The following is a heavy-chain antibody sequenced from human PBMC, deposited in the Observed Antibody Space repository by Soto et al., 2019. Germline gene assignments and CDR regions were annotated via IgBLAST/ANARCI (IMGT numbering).Heavy chain of an antibody. V-gene: IGHV3-30-3*01. J-gene: IGHJ6*02. CDR2: ISYDGSNK. Sequence: GGSLRLSCAASGFTFSSYAMHWVRQAPGKGLEWVAVISYDGSNKYYADSVKGRFTISRDNSKNTLYLQMNSLRAEDTAVYYCARDGGRPATPGIAAAHYYYYGMDVWGQGTTVTVSS. CDR1: GFTFSSYA. CDR3: ARDGGRPATPGIAAAHYYYYGMDV. D-gene: IGHD6-13*01.